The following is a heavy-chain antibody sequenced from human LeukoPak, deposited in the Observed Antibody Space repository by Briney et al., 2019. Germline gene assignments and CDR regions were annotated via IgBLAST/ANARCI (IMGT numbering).Heavy chain of an antibody. J-gene: IGHJ5*02. D-gene: IGHD3-10*01. CDR2: INHSGST. V-gene: IGHV4-34*01. CDR3: ARGVGYGSGSYNWFDP. CDR1: GGSFSGYY. Sequence: SETLSLTCAVYGGSFSGYYWSWIRQPPGKGLEWIGEINHSGSTNYNPSLKSRVTISVDTSENQFSLKLSSVTAADTAVYYCARGVGYGSGSYNWFDPWGQGTLVTVSS.